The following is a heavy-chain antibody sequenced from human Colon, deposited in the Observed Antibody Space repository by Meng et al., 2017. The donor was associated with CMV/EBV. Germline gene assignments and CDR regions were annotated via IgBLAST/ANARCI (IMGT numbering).Heavy chain of an antibody. CDR1: GASISNYY. D-gene: IGHD3-3*01. Sequence: GSLRLSCTVSGASISNYYWSWIRQSPGKGLEWIASVFSTRSTNYNPSLKSRVTISVDTSNKQVSLKLTSVTAADTALYYSAKGVSNDFWSGYYRGFDSWGQGTLVTVSS. J-gene: IGHJ4*02. V-gene: IGHV4-59*01. CDR2: VFSTRST. CDR3: AKGVSNDFWSGYYRGFDS.